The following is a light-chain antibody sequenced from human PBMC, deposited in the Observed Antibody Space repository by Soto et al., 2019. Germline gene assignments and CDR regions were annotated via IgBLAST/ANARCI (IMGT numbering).Light chain of an antibody. CDR2: DAS. J-gene: IGKJ1*01. Sequence: DFQMTQSPSTLSASVGDRVTITCRASQNIRSRLAWFQQKPGKAPKLLIYDASSLESGVPSRFSGSGSGTEFTLTISSLQPEDFATYYCLQHNSYPWTFGQGTKVDI. CDR3: LQHNSYPWT. V-gene: IGKV1-5*01. CDR1: QNIRSR.